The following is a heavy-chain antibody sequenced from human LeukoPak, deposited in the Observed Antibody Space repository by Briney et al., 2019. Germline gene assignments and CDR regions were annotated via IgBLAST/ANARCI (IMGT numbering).Heavy chain of an antibody. V-gene: IGHV3-7*01. CDR2: IKQDGSEK. CDR3: ARSLALNTYYYGSGMREYYFDY. CDR1: GFTFRSYW. Sequence: PGGSLRLSCAASGFTFRSYWMSWVRQAPGKGLEWVANIKQDGSEKYYVDSVKGRFTISRDNAKNSLYLQMNSLRAEDTAVYYCARSLALNTYYYGSGMREYYFDYWGQGTLVTVSS. D-gene: IGHD3-10*01. J-gene: IGHJ4*02.